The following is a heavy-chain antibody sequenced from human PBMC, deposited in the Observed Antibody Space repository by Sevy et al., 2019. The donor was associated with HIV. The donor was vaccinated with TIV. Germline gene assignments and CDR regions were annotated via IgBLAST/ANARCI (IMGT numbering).Heavy chain of an antibody. CDR2: ISSRGSTI. CDR1: EFTFSDYY. D-gene: IGHD5-18*01. V-gene: IGHV3-11*01. Sequence: GGSLRLSCAASEFTFSDYYISWIRQAPGKGLERVTYISSRGSTIYYADSVKGRFTISRDNAKNSLYLQMNSLRAEDTAVYYCARVRYTYGSYYFDYWGQGTLVNVSS. J-gene: IGHJ4*02. CDR3: ARVRYTYGSYYFDY.